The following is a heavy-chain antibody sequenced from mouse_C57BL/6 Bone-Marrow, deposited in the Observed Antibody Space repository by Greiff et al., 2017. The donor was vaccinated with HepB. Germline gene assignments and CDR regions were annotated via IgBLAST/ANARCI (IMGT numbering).Heavy chain of an antibody. CDR2: IHPNSGST. J-gene: IGHJ4*01. Sequence: QVQLQQPGAELVKPGASVKLSCKASGYTFTSYWMHWVKQRPGQGLEWIGMIHPNSGSTNYNEKFKSKATLTVDKSSSTAYMQLSSLTSEDSAVYYSARRKTRNYDYAMDYWGQGTSVTVSS. CDR1: GYTFTSYW. V-gene: IGHV1-64*01. CDR3: ARRKTRNYDYAMDY. D-gene: IGHD2-1*01.